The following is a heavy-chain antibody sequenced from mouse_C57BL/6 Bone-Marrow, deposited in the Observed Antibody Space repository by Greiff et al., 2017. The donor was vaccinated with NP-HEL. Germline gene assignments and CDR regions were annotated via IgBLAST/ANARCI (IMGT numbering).Heavy chain of an antibody. CDR1: GFTFSDYY. CDR2: INYDGSST. CDR3: ARDGSYYDPYYYAMDY. D-gene: IGHD2-4*01. Sequence: VQLKESEGGLVQPGSSMKLSCTASGFTFSDYYMAWVRQVPEKGLEWVANINYDGSSTYYLDSLKSRFIISRDNAKNILYLQMSSLKSEDTATYYCARDGSYYDPYYYAMDYWGQGTSVTVSS. V-gene: IGHV5-16*01. J-gene: IGHJ4*01.